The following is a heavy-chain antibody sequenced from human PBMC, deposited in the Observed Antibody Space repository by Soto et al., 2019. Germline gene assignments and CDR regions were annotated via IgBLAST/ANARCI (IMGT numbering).Heavy chain of an antibody. CDR3: ARFPSSLSCFCY. J-gene: IGHJ4*02. D-gene: IGHD2-2*01. V-gene: IGHV3-30-3*01. Sequence: QVQLVESGGGVVQPGRSLRLSCAASGFTFSSYAMHWVRQAPGKGLEWVAVISYDGSNKYYADSVKGRCTISRDNSKNALYLQMNSRRVGDTAVYYCARFPSSLSCFCYWGQGTPVPGSS. CDR2: ISYDGSNK. CDR1: GFTFSSYA.